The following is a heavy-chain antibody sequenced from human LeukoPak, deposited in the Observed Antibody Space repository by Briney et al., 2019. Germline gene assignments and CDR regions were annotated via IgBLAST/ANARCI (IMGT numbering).Heavy chain of an antibody. CDR3: ARDPPRGYSYGFSDY. Sequence: ASVKVSCKASGYTFTGSYMHWVRQAPGQGLEWMGWINPNSGGTNYAQKFQGRVTMTRDTSISTAYMELSRLRSDDTAVYYCARDPPRGYSYGFSDYWGQGTLVTVSS. V-gene: IGHV1-2*02. D-gene: IGHD5-18*01. CDR1: GYTFTGSY. CDR2: INPNSGGT. J-gene: IGHJ4*02.